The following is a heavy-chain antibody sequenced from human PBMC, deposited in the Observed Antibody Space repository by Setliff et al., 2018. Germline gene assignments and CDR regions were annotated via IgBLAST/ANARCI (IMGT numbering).Heavy chain of an antibody. V-gene: IGHV3-30*03. D-gene: IGHD7-27*01. J-gene: IGHJ4*01. CDR2: IFHDGRDI. CDR3: AGVHWTTNWFLHY. CDR1: GFAFDSYA. Sequence: SLRLSCAASGFAFDSYAMHWVRQAPGKGLEWVAIIFHDGRDIYYGDSVQGRFAISRDNSKNTLYLQMNSLRSDDTAVYYCAGVHWTTNWFLHYWGQGTLVTVSS.